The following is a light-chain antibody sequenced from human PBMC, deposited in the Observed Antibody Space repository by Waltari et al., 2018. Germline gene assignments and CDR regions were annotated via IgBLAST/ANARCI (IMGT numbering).Light chain of an antibody. CDR1: QSVSRT. CDR2: DAS. CDR3: QKYGTLPAT. J-gene: IGKJ1*01. Sequence: EIVLTQSPGTLSLSPGERATPSCRASQSVSRTLAWYQQKPGQAPRLLIYDASIRATGIPDRFSGSGSGTDFSLTISRLEPGDFAVYYCQKYGTLPATFGQGTTVEIK. V-gene: IGKV3-20*01.